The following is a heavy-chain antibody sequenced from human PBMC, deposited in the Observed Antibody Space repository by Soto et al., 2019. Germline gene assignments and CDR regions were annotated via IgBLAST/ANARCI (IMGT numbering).Heavy chain of an antibody. J-gene: IGHJ4*02. V-gene: IGHV2-5*02. Sequence: QITLKEYGPTLVKPTQTLTLTCTFSGVSLSTHTVGVAWIRQPPGKALEWLALIYWDEDKRYSPSLKSRITITKDTSKTQVVLTLTNMDPVDTATYYRAHIVTFDYRGYNFEFWGQGILVTVSS. CDR3: AHIVTFDYRGYNFEF. CDR2: IYWDEDK. D-gene: IGHD3-9*01. CDR1: GVSLSTHTVG.